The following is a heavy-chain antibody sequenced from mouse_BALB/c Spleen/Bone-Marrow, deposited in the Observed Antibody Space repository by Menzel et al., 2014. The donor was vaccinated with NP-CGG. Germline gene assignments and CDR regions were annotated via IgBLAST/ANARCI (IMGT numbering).Heavy chain of an antibody. V-gene: IGHV1S56*01. D-gene: IGHD3-2*01. Sequence: VQGVESGPELVKPGALVKISCKASGYTFTSYGINWVKQRPGQGLEWIGWIYPGDGSTKYNEKFKGKATLTADKSSSTAYMQLSSLTSENSAVYFCARSGDSSGYGFAYWGQGTLVTVSA. CDR1: GYTFTSYG. J-gene: IGHJ3*01. CDR3: ARSGDSSGYGFAY. CDR2: IYPGDGST.